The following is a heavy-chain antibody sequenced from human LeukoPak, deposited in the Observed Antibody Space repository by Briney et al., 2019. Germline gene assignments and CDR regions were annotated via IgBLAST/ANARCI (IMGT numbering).Heavy chain of an antibody. D-gene: IGHD1-7*01. CDR1: GFSFSTYS. V-gene: IGHV3-48*01. CDR2: ISSSGATI. Sequence: GGSLRLSCVAYGFSFSTYSMNWVRQAPGKGLECISYISSSGATIYYTDSVKGRFTISRDNAKNSLYLQMNSLRAEDTAVYFCARALGGTAPWGAFDIWGQGTMVTVSS. CDR3: ARALGGTAPWGAFDI. J-gene: IGHJ3*02.